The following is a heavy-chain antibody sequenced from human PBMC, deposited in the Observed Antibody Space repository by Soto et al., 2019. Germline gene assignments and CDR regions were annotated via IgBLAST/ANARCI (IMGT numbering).Heavy chain of an antibody. J-gene: IGHJ6*03. CDR3: ARNQVDFWSGDPPYYYYYMDV. Sequence: LTLYSAASGFSFRSYGMHWVRQAPDKGLEWEAVIWYDGSNKYYADSVKGRFTISRDNSKNTLYLQMNSLRAEDTAVYYCARNQVDFWSGDPPYYYYYMDVWRKGTSVTVSS. V-gene: IGHV3-33*01. CDR1: GFSFRSYG. CDR2: IWYDGSNK. D-gene: IGHD3-3*01.